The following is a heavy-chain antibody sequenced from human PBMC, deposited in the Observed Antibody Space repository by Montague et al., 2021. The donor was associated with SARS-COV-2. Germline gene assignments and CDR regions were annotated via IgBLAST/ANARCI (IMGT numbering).Heavy chain of an antibody. J-gene: IGHJ4*02. Sequence: SETLSLTCTVSGASISSSNYSWSWIRRPPGKGLEWIGSIYFGGATHYNPSLKSRVTISVDTSKNQFSLKLTSVTAADTAVYWCARYVGEGFSGCVTEGGFDHWGQGTLVTVSS. CDR3: ARYVGEGFSGCVTEGGFDH. CDR2: IYFGGAT. V-gene: IGHV4-39*07. CDR1: GASISSSNYS. D-gene: IGHD3-16*01.